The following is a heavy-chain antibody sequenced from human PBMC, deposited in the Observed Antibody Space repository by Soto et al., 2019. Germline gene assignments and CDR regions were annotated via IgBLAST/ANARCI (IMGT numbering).Heavy chain of an antibody. CDR1: GDSISTSNW. D-gene: IGHD3-3*01. CDR3: ATRHRHDDRYMDV. J-gene: IGHJ6*02. CDR2: IFRSGGT. Sequence: QVQLQESGPGLVKPSGTLSLTCAFSGDSISTSNWCSWVRLPPGKGLEWIGEIFRSGGTIYNPSLKSRVTMSLDQSKNQCSLKLSSVTAADTGMYYGATRHRHDDRYMDVWGQGTTVTVSS. V-gene: IGHV4-4*02.